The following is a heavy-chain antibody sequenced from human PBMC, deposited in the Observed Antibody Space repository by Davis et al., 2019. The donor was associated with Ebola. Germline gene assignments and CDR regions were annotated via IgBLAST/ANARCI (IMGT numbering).Heavy chain of an antibody. D-gene: IGHD6-19*01. CDR1: GFTFSSYA. CDR2: IWYDGSNK. J-gene: IGHJ5*02. CDR3: ARDPGQWLVSSCWFDP. V-gene: IGHV3-33*08. Sequence: GGSLRLSCAASGFTFSSYAMHWVRQAPGKGLEWVAVIWYDGSNKYYADSVKGRFTISRDNSKNTLYLQMNSLRAEDTAVYYCARDPGQWLVSSCWFDPWGQGTLVTVSS.